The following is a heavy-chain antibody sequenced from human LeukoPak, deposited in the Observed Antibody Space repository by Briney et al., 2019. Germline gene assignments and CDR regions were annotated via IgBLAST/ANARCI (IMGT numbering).Heavy chain of an antibody. J-gene: IGHJ4*02. V-gene: IGHV4-4*02. CDR1: GGSISNTNW. Sequence: SETLSLTCGVSGGSISNTNWWTLVRQPPGKGLEWIGEVSLQGSTNYNPSLKSRVAISVDKSENHISLKLTSVTAADTAVYYCAREGGPYRPLDYSGQGTLVTVAS. CDR3: AREGGPYRPLDY. CDR2: VSLQGST.